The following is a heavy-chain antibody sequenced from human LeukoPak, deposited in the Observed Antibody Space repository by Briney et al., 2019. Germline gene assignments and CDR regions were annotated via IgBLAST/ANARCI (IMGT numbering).Heavy chain of an antibody. V-gene: IGHV3-7*01. CDR3: ARISEGAFDI. CDR1: GFTFSSYW. CDR2: IKQDGSER. D-gene: IGHD1-14*01. Sequence: PGGSLRLSCAASGFTFSSYWMTWVRQAPGKGLEWVANIKQDGSERYYVDSVKGRFTISRDNAKNSVHLQMNSLRAEDTAIYYCARISEGAFDIWAQGTMVTVSS. J-gene: IGHJ3*02.